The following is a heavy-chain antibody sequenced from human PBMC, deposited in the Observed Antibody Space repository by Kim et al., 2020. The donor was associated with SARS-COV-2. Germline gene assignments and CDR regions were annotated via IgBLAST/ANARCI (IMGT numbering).Heavy chain of an antibody. J-gene: IGHJ5*02. CDR2: YT. CDR3: ARHSSSRNDP. Sequence: YTNYSPSFQGHVTISADKSISTAYLQWSSLKASDTAMYYCARHSSSRNDPWGQGTLVTVSS. V-gene: IGHV5-10-1*01. D-gene: IGHD6-6*01.